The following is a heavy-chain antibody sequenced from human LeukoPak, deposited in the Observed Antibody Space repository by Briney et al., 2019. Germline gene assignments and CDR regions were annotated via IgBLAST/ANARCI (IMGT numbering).Heavy chain of an antibody. J-gene: IGHJ4*02. CDR1: GDSVSSNNVA. D-gene: IGHD3-10*01. V-gene: IGHV6-1*01. CDR3: TREGSGIPGYFDY. Sequence: SQTLSLTCAISGDSVSSNNVAWNWIRQSPSRGLEWLGRTYYRSKWYNQCAVSVKGRVTVNPDTSKNQFSLQVNSVTPEDTAVYYCTREGSGIPGYFDYWGQGTLVIVSS. CDR2: TYYRSKWYN.